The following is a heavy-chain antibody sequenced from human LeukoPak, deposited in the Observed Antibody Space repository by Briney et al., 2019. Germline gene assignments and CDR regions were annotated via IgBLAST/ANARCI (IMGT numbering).Heavy chain of an antibody. J-gene: IGHJ6*03. CDR1: GFTFSSYW. CDR2: IKQDGSEK. V-gene: IGHV3-7*01. D-gene: IGHD6-19*01. Sequence: GGSLRLSCAASGFTFSSYWMSWVRQAPGKGLEWVTNIKQDGSEKYYVDSVKGRFTISRDNAKNSLYLQMNSLRAEDTAVYYCARDPGSGWYDHYYYYYMDVWGKGTTVTVSS. CDR3: ARDPGSGWYDHYYYYYMDV.